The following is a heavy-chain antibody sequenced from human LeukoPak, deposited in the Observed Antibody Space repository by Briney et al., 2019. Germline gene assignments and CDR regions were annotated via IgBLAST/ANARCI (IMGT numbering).Heavy chain of an antibody. CDR3: ARDSVDGSGTYYNDSPDY. CDR1: GYTFTSYG. Sequence: ASVKVSCKASGYTFTSYGISWVRQAPGQGLEWMGWISAYNGNTNYAQNLRGRVTMTTDTSTSTAYMELRSLRSDDTAVYYCARDSVDGSGTYYNDSPDYWGQGTLVTVSS. J-gene: IGHJ4*02. CDR2: ISAYNGNT. V-gene: IGHV1-18*01. D-gene: IGHD3-10*01.